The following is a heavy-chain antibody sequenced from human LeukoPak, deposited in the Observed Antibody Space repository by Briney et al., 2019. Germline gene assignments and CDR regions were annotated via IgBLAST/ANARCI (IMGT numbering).Heavy chain of an antibody. CDR3: ARGVRYYFDY. D-gene: IGHD4/OR15-4a*01. CDR2: IYYSGST. CDR1: GGSISSYY. Sequence: PSETLSLTCTVSGGSISSYYWSWIRQPPGKGLEWIGYIYYSGSTNYNPSLKSRVTISVDTSKNQFSLKLSSVTPADTAVYYCARGVRYYFDYWGQGTLVTVSS. J-gene: IGHJ4*02. V-gene: IGHV4-59*01.